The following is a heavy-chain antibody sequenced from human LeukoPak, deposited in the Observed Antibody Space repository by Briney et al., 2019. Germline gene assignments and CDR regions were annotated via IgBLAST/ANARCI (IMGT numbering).Heavy chain of an antibody. V-gene: IGHV3-7*01. J-gene: IGHJ4*02. CDR3: ARDTIMITFGGVPDY. Sequence: TGGSLRLSCAASGFTFTDYWMTWVRQVPGKGLEWVANIHKAGTESYYVDSVKGRFAISRDNAKNSLYLQLSSLRVDDTAVYYCARDTIMITFGGVPDYWGQGTLVTVSS. CDR2: IHKAGTES. D-gene: IGHD3-16*01. CDR1: GFTFTDYW.